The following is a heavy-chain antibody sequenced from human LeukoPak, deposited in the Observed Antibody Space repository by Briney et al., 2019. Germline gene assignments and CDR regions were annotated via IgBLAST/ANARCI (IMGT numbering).Heavy chain of an antibody. Sequence: ASVKVSRKVSGYTLTELSMHWVRQAPGKGLEWMGGFDPEDGETIYAQKFQGRVTMTEDTSTDTAYMEPSSLRSEDTAVYYCATAPYCTNGVCYLGPDYWGQGTLVTVSS. D-gene: IGHD2-8*01. J-gene: IGHJ4*02. CDR1: GYTLTELS. CDR2: FDPEDGET. V-gene: IGHV1-24*01. CDR3: ATAPYCTNGVCYLGPDY.